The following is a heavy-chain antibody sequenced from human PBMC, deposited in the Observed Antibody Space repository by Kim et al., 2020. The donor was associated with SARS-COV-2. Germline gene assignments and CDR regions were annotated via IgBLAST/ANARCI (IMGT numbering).Heavy chain of an antibody. J-gene: IGHJ4*02. D-gene: IGHD6-19*01. V-gene: IGHV3-30*02. CDR2: K. Sequence: KYYAASVKGRFTISRDKSKNTMYLQMNSRRAEDTAVYYCAKDSSGWYVGYWGQGTLVTVSS. CDR3: AKDSSGWYVGY.